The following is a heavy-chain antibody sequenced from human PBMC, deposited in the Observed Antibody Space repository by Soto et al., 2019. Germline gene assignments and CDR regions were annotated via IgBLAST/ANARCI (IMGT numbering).Heavy chain of an antibody. V-gene: IGHV1-2*04. D-gene: IGHD5-12*01. CDR3: ARVRGYSGYDFGY. J-gene: IGHJ4*02. Sequence: GASVKVSCKASGYTFTGYYMHWVRQAPGQGLEWMGWINPNSGGTNYAQKFQGWVTMTRDTSISTAYMVLSRLRSDDTAVYYCARVRGYSGYDFGYWGQGTLVTVSS. CDR1: GYTFTGYY. CDR2: INPNSGGT.